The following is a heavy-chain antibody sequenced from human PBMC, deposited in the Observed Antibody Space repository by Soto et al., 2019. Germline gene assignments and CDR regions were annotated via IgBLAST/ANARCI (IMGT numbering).Heavy chain of an antibody. Sequence: QVQLQESGPGLVKPSQTLSLTCTVSGGSISSGGYYWSWIRQHPGKGLEWIGYIYYSGSTYYNPSLKSRVTISADTSKNQFSLKLSSVTAVDTAVYYWSREGGIVGATAADYWGQGTLVTVSS. CDR2: IYYSGST. J-gene: IGHJ4*02. CDR3: SREGGIVGATAADY. V-gene: IGHV4-31*03. CDR1: GGSISSGGYY. D-gene: IGHD1-26*01.